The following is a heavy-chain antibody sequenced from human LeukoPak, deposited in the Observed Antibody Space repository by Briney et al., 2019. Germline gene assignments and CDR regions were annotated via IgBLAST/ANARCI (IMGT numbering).Heavy chain of an antibody. J-gene: IGHJ4*02. D-gene: IGHD1-26*01. Sequence: GGSLRLSCAASGFTFNTYTMNWVRQAPGKGLEWVSSITASSTAIYSADSVKGRFTISRDNAKNFLYLQMNSLRAEDTAVYYCAKGADRKKWYFDYWGQGTLVTVSS. CDR2: ITASSTAI. V-gene: IGHV3-21*04. CDR3: AKGADRKKWYFDY. CDR1: GFTFNTYT.